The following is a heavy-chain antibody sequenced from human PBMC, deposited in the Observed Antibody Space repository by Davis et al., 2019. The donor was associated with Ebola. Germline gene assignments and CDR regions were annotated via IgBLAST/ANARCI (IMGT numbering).Heavy chain of an antibody. CDR2: IRSKANSYAT. D-gene: IGHD3-10*02. CDR1: GFTFSGSA. J-gene: IGHJ4*02. V-gene: IGHV3-73*01. Sequence: GESLKISCAASGFTFSGSAMHWVRQASGKGLEWVGRIRSKANSYATAYAASVKGRFTISRDDSKNTAYLQMNSLKTEDTAVYYCTSSVTMLGNRSDYWGQGTLVTVSS. CDR3: TSSVTMLGNRSDY.